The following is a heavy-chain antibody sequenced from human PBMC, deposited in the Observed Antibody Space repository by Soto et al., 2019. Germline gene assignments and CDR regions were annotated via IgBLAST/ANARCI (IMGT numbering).Heavy chain of an antibody. J-gene: IGHJ4*02. Sequence: QVQLVQSGAEVKKPGSSVKVSCKASGGTFNTYAISWVRQAPGQGLEWMGGIIPIFGTPNYSQTFQDRVTITADESTPTAYMELSSLRSEDTAVYYCATCSPSIAAVGQYYFDYWGQGSLVTVSA. V-gene: IGHV1-69*01. CDR1: GGTFNTYA. D-gene: IGHD6-13*01. CDR3: ATCSPSIAAVGQYYFDY. CDR2: IIPIFGTP.